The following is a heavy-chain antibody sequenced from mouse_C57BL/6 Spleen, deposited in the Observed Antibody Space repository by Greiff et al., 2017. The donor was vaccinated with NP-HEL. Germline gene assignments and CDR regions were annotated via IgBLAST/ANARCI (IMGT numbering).Heavy chain of an antibody. J-gene: IGHJ3*01. CDR1: GYTFTSYW. Sequence: VQLQQPGAELVMPGASVKLSCKASGYTFTSYWMHWVKQRPGQGLEWIGEIDPSDSYTNYNQKFKGKSTLTVDKSSSTAYMQLSSLTSEDSAVYYCARESSLLIREYLWAYWGQGTLVTVSA. CDR2: IDPSDSYT. D-gene: IGHD1-1*01. V-gene: IGHV1-69*01. CDR3: ARESSLLIREYLWAY.